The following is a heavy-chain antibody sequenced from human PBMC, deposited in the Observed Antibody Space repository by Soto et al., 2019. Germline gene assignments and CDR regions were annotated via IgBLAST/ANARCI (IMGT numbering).Heavy chain of an antibody. CDR2: IYYRGNT. Sequence: SETLSLTCSVSGGSINSGGYHWTWIRQHPEKGLEWIGYIYYRGNTYYNPSLRSRLTISVDTSKNQFSLNLTSVTAADTAVYYCATHSDLGFREWFDPWGQGTLVTVSS. V-gene: IGHV4-31*03. D-gene: IGHD2-21*01. J-gene: IGHJ5*02. CDR1: GGSINSGGYH. CDR3: ATHSDLGFREWFDP.